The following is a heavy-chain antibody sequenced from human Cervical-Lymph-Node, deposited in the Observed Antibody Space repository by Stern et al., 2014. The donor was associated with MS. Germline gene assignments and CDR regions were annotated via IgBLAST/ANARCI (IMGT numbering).Heavy chain of an antibody. Sequence: EDQLVESGAEVQRPGESLQISCKGSGYSFTSFWIAWGSQMPGKGLEWMGLIYPNDSDTKYSPSFQGQVTISADKSISTAYLQWSSLKASDTAMYYCARLGGGWPDFDYWGQGTLVTVSS. J-gene: IGHJ4*02. V-gene: IGHV5-51*03. CDR2: IYPNDSDT. D-gene: IGHD6-19*01. CDR3: ARLGGGWPDFDY. CDR1: GYSFTSFW.